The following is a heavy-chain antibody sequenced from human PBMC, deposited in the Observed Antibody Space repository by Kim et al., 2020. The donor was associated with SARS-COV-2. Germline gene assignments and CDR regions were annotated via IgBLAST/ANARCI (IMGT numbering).Heavy chain of an antibody. CDR1: GFTFSSYG. CDR2: IWYDGSNK. D-gene: IGHD1-20*01. J-gene: IGHJ4*02. Sequence: GGSLRLSCAASGFTFSSYGMHWVLQAPGKGLEWVAVIWYDGSNKYYADSVKGRFTISRDNSKNTLYLQMNSLRAEDTAVYYCAKGITGTSRGAFDYWGQG. CDR3: AKGITGTSRGAFDY. V-gene: IGHV3-33*06.